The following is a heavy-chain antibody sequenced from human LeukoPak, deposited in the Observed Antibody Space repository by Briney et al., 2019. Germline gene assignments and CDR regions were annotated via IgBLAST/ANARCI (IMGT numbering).Heavy chain of an antibody. D-gene: IGHD4-11*01. V-gene: IGHV3-7*01. CDR3: ARGSAVTANNFDF. Sequence: GGSLRLSCVVSGFTFSNYWMSWVRQAPGKGLEWVANIKQDESEKYYVDSVKGRFTISRDNAKNSLYLQMSSLRAEDTAVYYCARGSAVTANNFDFWGQGTLVTVSS. J-gene: IGHJ4*02. CDR1: GFTFSNYW. CDR2: IKQDESEK.